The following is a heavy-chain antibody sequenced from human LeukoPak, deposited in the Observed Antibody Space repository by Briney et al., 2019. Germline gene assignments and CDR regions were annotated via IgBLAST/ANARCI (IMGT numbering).Heavy chain of an antibody. CDR2: ISSSSSYI. J-gene: IGHJ6*03. CDR3: GGGGGGYCSGGRCNFYRYYMDV. CDR1: GFTFSSYS. D-gene: IGHD2-15*01. Sequence: PGGSLRLSCAASGFTFSSYSMNWVRQAPGKGLEWVSSISSSSSYIYYADSVKGRFAISRDTAKNSLYLQMNSLRDEYTAVYYCGGGGGGYCSGGRCNFYRYYMDVWGKGTTVTVSS. V-gene: IGHV3-21*01.